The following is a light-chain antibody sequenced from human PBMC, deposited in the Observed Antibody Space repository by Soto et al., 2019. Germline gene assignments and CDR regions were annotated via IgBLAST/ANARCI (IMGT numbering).Light chain of an antibody. CDR1: SSDVGGYNY. CDR3: SSYAGSNNFDV. CDR2: KVS. V-gene: IGLV2-8*01. Sequence: QSALTQPPSASGSPGQSVTISCTGTSSDVGGYNYVSWYQQHPGKAPKLVIYKVSKRPSGVPDRFSGSKSGNTASLTVSGLQAEDEADYYCSSYAGSNNFDVFGTGTKLTVL. J-gene: IGLJ1*01.